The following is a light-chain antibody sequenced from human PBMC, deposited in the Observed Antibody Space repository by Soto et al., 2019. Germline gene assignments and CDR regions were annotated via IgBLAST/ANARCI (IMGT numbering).Light chain of an antibody. V-gene: IGLV2-23*02. CDR2: GVN. Sequence: QSVLTQPASVSGSPGQSITISCTGTSSDVGSYNLVSWYQQHPGKAPKLMMYGVNKRPSGVSNRFSGSKSGNTASLTISGLQAEDEADYYCCSYAGISTFYVFGTGTKVTVL. CDR3: CSYAGISTFYV. J-gene: IGLJ1*01. CDR1: SSDVGSYNL.